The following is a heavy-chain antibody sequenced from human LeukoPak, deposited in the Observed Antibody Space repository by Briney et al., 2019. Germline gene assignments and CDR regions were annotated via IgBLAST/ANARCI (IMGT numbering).Heavy chain of an antibody. D-gene: IGHD2-15*01. J-gene: IGHJ6*02. CDR2: ISLNSGGT. CDR3: ARGVRMRGGSTMDV. V-gene: IGHV1-2*04. CDR1: GYIFIAYY. Sequence: ASVKVSCKASGYIFIAYYLHWVRQAPRQGLECMGWISLNSGGTNHAQKFHGWVTMSWDTSISTASIQLSSLRSDNTAVYYCARGVRMRGGSTMDVWGQGTTVTVSS.